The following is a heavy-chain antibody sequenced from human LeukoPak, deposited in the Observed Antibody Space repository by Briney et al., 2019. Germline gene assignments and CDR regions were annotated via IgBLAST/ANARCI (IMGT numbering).Heavy chain of an antibody. CDR2: MNPNSGNT. J-gene: IGHJ5*02. D-gene: IGHD2-2*02. Sequence: GASVKVSCKASGYTFTSYDINWVRQATGQGLEWMGWMNPNSGNTGYAQKFQGRVTMTRNTSISTAYMELSSLRADDTSVYYCARDACSSISCYTPWFDLWGQGTLVTVAS. CDR1: GYTFTSYD. CDR3: ARDACSSISCYTPWFDL. V-gene: IGHV1-8*01.